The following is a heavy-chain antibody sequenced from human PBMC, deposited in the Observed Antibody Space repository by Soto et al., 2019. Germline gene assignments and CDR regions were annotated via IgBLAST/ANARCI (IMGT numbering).Heavy chain of an antibody. CDR2: INPNSGGT. CDR1: GYTFTGYF. D-gene: IGHD2-15*01. Sequence: QVQLVQSGAEVKKPGASVKVSCKASGYTFTGYFMHWMRQAPGQGLEWMGWINPNSGGTNYVQKFQGWVTMTRDTSISTAFMELSRLRSDDTAVYYCARDGTRGGSSDYWGQGTLVTVSS. J-gene: IGHJ4*02. CDR3: ARDGTRGGSSDY. V-gene: IGHV1-2*04.